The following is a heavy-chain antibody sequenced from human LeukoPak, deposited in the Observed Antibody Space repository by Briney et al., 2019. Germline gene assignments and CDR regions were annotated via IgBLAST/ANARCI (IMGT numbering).Heavy chain of an antibody. Sequence: ASVKVSCKASGYTFTSYGISWVRQAPGQGLEWMGWISAYNGNTNYAQKLQGRVTMTTDTSTSTAYMELRSLRSDDTAVYYCARRGGPYCSGGSCPIDYWGQGTLVTVSS. CDR2: ISAYNGNT. D-gene: IGHD2-15*01. CDR1: GYTFTSYG. CDR3: ARRGGPYCSGGSCPIDY. J-gene: IGHJ4*02. V-gene: IGHV1-18*01.